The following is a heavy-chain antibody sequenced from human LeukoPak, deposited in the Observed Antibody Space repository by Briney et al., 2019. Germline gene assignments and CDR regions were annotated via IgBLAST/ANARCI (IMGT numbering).Heavy chain of an antibody. CDR2: LIPVFGTT. D-gene: IGHD5-12*01. V-gene: IGHV1-69*05. Sequence: SVKVSCKAAGYSLITYGISWVRQAPGQGLEWVGGLIPVFGTTNYAEKFQGRVTITTDESTRTSYMELRSLKSDDTAVYYCARGKSGYDYGLDHWGQGILVIVSS. CDR1: GYSLITYG. J-gene: IGHJ4*02. CDR3: ARGKSGYDYGLDH.